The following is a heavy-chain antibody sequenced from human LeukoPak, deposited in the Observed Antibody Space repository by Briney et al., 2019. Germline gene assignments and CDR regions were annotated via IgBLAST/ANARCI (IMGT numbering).Heavy chain of an antibody. J-gene: IGHJ4*02. CDR3: ARDLGYCTNGVCHTRFDY. Sequence: GSLRLSCAASGFTVSSNYMSWVRQAPGKGLEWVSVIYSGGSTYYADSVKGRFIISRDNSKNTLYLQMNSLRAEDTAVYYCARDLGYCTNGVCHTRFDYWGQGTLVAVSS. V-gene: IGHV3-53*01. CDR1: GFTVSSNY. CDR2: IYSGGST. D-gene: IGHD2-8*01.